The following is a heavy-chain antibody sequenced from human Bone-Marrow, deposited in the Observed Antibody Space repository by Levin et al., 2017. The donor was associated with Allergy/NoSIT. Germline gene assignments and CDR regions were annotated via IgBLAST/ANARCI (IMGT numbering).Heavy chain of an antibody. CDR1: GYTFTAFH. CDR2: MNPKTGDT. J-gene: IGHJ5*02. Sequence: GESLKISCKASGYTFTAFHFNWVRLAPGQGLEWMGWMNPKTGDTGYAQRFQGRLTLTRDTTITTAYMELSSLRSDDTAIYYCAREVSAGANWFDPWGQGTLVTVSS. V-gene: IGHV1-8*02. D-gene: IGHD5/OR15-5a*01. CDR3: AREVSAGANWFDP.